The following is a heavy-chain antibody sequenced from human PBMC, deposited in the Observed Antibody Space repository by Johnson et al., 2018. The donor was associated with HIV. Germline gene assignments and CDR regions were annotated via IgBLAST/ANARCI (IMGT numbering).Heavy chain of an antibody. CDR2: INWNGGST. J-gene: IGHJ3*02. CDR1: GFTFSDYY. V-gene: IGHV3-11*06. CDR3: ARDKRAQGAFDI. Sequence: QVQLVESGGGLVKPGGSLRLSCAASGFTFSDYYMNWIRQAPGKGLEWVSGINWNGGSTTYADSVKGRFTISRDNAKRSLYLQMNSLRAEDTAVYYCARDKRAQGAFDIWGQGTMVTVSS.